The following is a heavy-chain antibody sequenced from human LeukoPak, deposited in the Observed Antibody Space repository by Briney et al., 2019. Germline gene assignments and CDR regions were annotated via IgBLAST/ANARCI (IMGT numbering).Heavy chain of an antibody. V-gene: IGHV2-5*01. CDR3: AHRGPMVRGVCFDY. CDR1: GFSLSTSGVG. Sequence: SGPTLVKPTQTLTLTCTFSGFSLSTSGVGVGWIRQPPGKALEWLALIYWNDDKRYSPSLKSRLTITKDTSKNQVVLTMTNMDPVDTATYYCAHRGPMVRGVCFDYWGQGTLVTVSS. D-gene: IGHD3-10*01. J-gene: IGHJ4*02. CDR2: IYWNDDK.